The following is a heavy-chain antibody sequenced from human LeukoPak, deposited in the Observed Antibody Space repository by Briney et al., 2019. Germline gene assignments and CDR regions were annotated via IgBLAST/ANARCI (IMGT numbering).Heavy chain of an antibody. J-gene: IGHJ4*02. CDR1: GGSFSGYY. V-gene: IGHV4-34*01. CDR2: INHSGST. CDR3: ASTRAYHVYAY. Sequence: SETLSLTCAVYGGSFSGYYWSWIRQPPGKGLEWIGEINHSGSTNYNPSLKSRVTISVDTSKNQFSLKLSSVTAADTAVYYCASTRAYHVYAYWGQGTLVTVSS. D-gene: IGHD5/OR15-5a*01.